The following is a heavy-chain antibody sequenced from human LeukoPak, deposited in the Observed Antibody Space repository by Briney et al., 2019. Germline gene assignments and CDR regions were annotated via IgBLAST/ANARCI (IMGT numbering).Heavy chain of an antibody. Sequence: GGSLRLSCAASGFTFSSYSMNWVRQAPGKGLEWVSSISSSSSHIYYADSVKGRFTISRDNAKNSLYLQMNSLRAEDTAVYYCAREADDYVWGSYRPPFDYWGQGTLVTVSS. V-gene: IGHV3-21*01. CDR2: ISSSSSHI. CDR1: GFTFSSYS. CDR3: AREADDYVWGSYRPPFDY. D-gene: IGHD3-16*02. J-gene: IGHJ4*02.